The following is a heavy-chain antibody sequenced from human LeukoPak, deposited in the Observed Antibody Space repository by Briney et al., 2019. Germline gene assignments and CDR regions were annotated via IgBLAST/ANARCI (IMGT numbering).Heavy chain of an antibody. J-gene: IGHJ4*02. CDR2: IYYSGST. CDR1: GGSISSGGYY. V-gene: IGHV4-61*08. Sequence: SQTLSLTCTVSGGSISSGGYYWSWIRQPPGKGLEWIGYIYYSGSTNYNPSLKSRVTISVDTSKNQFSLKLSSVTAADTAVYYCARESDSSSWYYFDYWGQGTLVTVSS. CDR3: ARESDSSSWYYFDY. D-gene: IGHD6-13*01.